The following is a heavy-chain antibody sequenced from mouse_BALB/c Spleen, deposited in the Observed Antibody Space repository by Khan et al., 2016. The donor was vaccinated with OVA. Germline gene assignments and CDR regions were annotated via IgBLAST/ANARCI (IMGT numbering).Heavy chain of an antibody. J-gene: IGHJ2*01. CDR1: GYSFTGYF. V-gene: IGHV1-20*02. Sequence: IQLVQSGPELVKPGASVKISCKASGYSFTGYFMNWVMQSHGKSLEWIGRINPHIGETFYNQKFKGKATLTVDESSSTAHMELRSLASEDSAVNYCARIYGSDFDYWGQGTTVTVSS. D-gene: IGHD1-1*01. CDR2: INPHIGET. CDR3: ARIYGSDFDY.